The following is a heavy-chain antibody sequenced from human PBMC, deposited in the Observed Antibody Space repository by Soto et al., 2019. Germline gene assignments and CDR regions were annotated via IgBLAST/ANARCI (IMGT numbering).Heavy chain of an antibody. V-gene: IGHV3-11*01. Sequence: QVQLVESGGGLVKPGGSLRLSCAASGCTFSDYYMSWIRQAPGKGLEWVSYISRSSSTIYYADSVKGRFTISRDNAKNSLYLQMNSLRAEDTDVYYCASKQLVLGDGFDIWGQGTMVTVSS. J-gene: IGHJ3*02. CDR1: GCTFSDYY. CDR2: ISRSSSTI. CDR3: ASKQLVLGDGFDI. D-gene: IGHD6-13*01.